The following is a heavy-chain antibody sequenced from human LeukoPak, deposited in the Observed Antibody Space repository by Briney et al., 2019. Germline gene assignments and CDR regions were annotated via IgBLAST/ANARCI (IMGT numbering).Heavy chain of an antibody. Sequence: ASVKVSCKASGYTFTGYYMHWVRQAPGQGLEWMGWINLDSGNTGYAQKFQGRVTITRDTSIRTAYIEVSSLRSEDTAVYYCARVDGSPDYWGQGTLLTVSS. CDR2: INLDSGNT. CDR1: GYTFTGYY. V-gene: IGHV1-8*03. D-gene: IGHD2-15*01. CDR3: ARVDGSPDY. J-gene: IGHJ4*02.